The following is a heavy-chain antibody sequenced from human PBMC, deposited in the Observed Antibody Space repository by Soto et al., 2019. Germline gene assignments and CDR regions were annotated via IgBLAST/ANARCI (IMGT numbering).Heavy chain of an antibody. CDR2: IDPSDSYT. Sequence: GESLKISCKASGYTFSLFWITWVRHMPGKGLEWMGRIDPSDSYTTYSPSFQGHVAISVDKSSSTAYLQWRSLKDSDTAIYFCARHVGRGFTAKRYFALWGPGTLVTVSS. V-gene: IGHV5-10-1*01. CDR3: ARHVGRGFTAKRYFAL. J-gene: IGHJ2*01. D-gene: IGHD1-26*01. CDR1: GYTFSLFW.